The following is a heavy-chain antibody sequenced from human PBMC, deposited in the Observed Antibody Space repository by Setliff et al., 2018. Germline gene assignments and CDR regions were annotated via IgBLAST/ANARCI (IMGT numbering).Heavy chain of an antibody. CDR3: ARERYFDY. CDR1: GGTFSSYG. V-gene: IGHV1-69*05. Sequence: SVKVACKASGGTFSSYGISWVRQAPGQGLEWMGGTIPIFGTTDYAQKFQGRVTIITDESTSTAFMQLSSLRSEDTAVYYCARERYFDYWGQGTLVTVSS. J-gene: IGHJ4*02. CDR2: TIPIFGTT.